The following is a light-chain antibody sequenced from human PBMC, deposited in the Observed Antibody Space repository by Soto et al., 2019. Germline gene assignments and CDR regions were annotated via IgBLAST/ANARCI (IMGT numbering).Light chain of an antibody. CDR3: SSYTSRGTYI. CDR1: SSDVGSYNF. Sequence: QSALTQPASVSGSPGQSITISCTGTSSDVGSYNFVSWYQQHPGKAPKLMIYEVSNRPSGVSNRFSGSKSGNTASLTISGLQAEDEADYYCSSYTSRGTYIFGTGTKLTVL. V-gene: IGLV2-14*02. CDR2: EVS. J-gene: IGLJ1*01.